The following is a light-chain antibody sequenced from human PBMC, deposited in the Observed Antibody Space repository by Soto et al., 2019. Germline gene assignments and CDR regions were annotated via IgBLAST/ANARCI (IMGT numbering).Light chain of an antibody. CDR2: DAS. CDR3: QQYNSYPRT. V-gene: IGKV1-5*01. Sequence: DIQMTQSPSTLSASVGHRFTITCRASQSISSWLAWYQQKPGKAPKLLIYDASSLESGVPSRFSGSGSGTEFTLTISSLQPDDFATYYCQQYNSYPRTFGQGTKVDIK. CDR1: QSISSW. J-gene: IGKJ1*01.